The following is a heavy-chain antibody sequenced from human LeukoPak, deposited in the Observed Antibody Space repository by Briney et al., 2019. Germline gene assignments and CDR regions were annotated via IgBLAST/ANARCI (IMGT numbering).Heavy chain of an antibody. CDR1: GFTFSSYA. D-gene: IGHD3-22*01. V-gene: IGHV3-23*01. CDR3: ADPGPYYHLLGIDV. CDR2: ISGSGGNT. Sequence: GGSLRLSCAASGFTFSSYAMSWVRQAPGKGLEWVSTISGSGGNTYYADSVRGRFTISRDNSKNTLYLQMNSLRAEDTAVYYFADPGPYYHLLGIDVWGQGTTVTVSS. J-gene: IGHJ6*02.